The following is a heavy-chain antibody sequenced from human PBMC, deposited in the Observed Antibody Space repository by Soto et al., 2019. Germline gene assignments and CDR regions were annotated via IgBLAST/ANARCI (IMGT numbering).Heavy chain of an antibody. Sequence: PSETLSLTCAVSGCSISSSNCRSRIRQPPGKGLEWIGEIYHSGSTNFNPSLKSRVTISVDKSKNQFSLKLNSVTAADTAVYYCARVSGSYYYGMDVWGQGTTVTVSS. CDR2: IYHSGST. V-gene: IGHV4-4*02. CDR1: GCSISSSNC. J-gene: IGHJ6*02. CDR3: ARVSGSYYYGMDV.